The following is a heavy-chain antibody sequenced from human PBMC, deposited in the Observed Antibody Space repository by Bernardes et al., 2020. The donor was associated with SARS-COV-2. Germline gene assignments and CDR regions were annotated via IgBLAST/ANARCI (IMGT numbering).Heavy chain of an antibody. V-gene: IGHV4-34*01. CDR3: ARDSPVTTFYYYYGMDV. J-gene: IGHJ6*02. CDR2: IDHSGSP. D-gene: IGHD3-16*01. Sequence: SETLSLTCAVYGGSFSGYYWSWIRQPPGKGLEWNGEIDHSGSPNYNPSPKTRFTISVDTSKNQFSLKLSSVTAADTAVYYCARDSPVTTFYYYYGMDVWGQGTTVTVSS. CDR1: GGSFSGYY.